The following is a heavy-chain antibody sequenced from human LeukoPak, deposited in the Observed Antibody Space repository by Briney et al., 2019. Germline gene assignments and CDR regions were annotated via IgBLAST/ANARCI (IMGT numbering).Heavy chain of an antibody. CDR3: ARDMYMFESDY. CDR1: GFTFTSYD. D-gene: IGHD3-10*02. CDR2: ISNGGGTI. J-gene: IGHJ4*02. Sequence: GGSLRLSCVTSGFTFTSYDFNWVRQAPGKGLGWVSSISNGGGTIYYADSVKGRFTISRDNAKNSVFLQMNNLRAEDTAVYYCARDMYMFESDYWGEGTLVT. V-gene: IGHV3-48*03.